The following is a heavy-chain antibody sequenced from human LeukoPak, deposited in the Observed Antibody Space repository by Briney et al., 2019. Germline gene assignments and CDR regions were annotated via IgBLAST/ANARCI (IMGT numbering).Heavy chain of an antibody. V-gene: IGHV5-51*01. CDR2: IYPGDSDT. CDR1: GYSFTSYW. D-gene: IGHD3-10*01. CDR3: ASVTMVREVPFYDLDV. J-gene: IGHJ6*02. Sequence: GESLKFSCKGSGYSFTSYWIGWVRQMPGKGLEWMGIIYPGDSDTRYSPSFQGQVTISADKSISTAYLQWSSLKASDTAMYYCASVTMVREVPFYDLDVWGQGTTVTVS.